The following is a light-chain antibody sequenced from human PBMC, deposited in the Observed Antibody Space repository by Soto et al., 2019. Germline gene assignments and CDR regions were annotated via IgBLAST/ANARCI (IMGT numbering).Light chain of an antibody. CDR2: GAS. Sequence: ENVLTQSPGTLSLSPGERATLSCRASQTVSSYLTWYQQSPGQAPRLLIYGASKRAPGIPDRFSGSGSGTDFTLTISRLEPEDFALYYCQQYGTSPITFGQGTRLEIK. CDR1: QTVSSY. J-gene: IGKJ5*01. V-gene: IGKV3-20*01. CDR3: QQYGTSPIT.